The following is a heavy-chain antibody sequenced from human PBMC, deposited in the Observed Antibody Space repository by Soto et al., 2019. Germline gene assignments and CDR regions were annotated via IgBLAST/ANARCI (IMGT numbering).Heavy chain of an antibody. CDR3: ARYRSIAGRSGCWFDP. V-gene: IGHV4-34*01. Sequence: SETLSLTCAVYGGSFSGYYWSWIRQPPGKGLEWIGEINHSGSTNYNPSLKSRVTISVDTSKNQFSLKLSSVTAADTAVYYCARYRSIAGRSGCWFDPWGQGTLVTVSS. CDR1: GGSFSGYY. J-gene: IGHJ5*02. CDR2: INHSGST. D-gene: IGHD6-6*01.